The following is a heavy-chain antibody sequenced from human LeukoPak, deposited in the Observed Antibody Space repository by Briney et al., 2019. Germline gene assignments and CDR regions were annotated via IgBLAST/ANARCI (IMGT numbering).Heavy chain of an antibody. V-gene: IGHV1-2*02. D-gene: IGHD6-19*01. CDR3: AREGAAPVAGTAGNWFDP. CDR1: GYTFTSYG. CDR2: INPNSGGT. J-gene: IGHJ5*02. Sequence: ASVKVSCKASGYTFTSYGISWVRQAPGQGLEWMGWINPNSGGTHYAQKLQGRVTMTRDTSSSTAYMELTSLRSDDTAVYYCAREGAAPVAGTAGNWFDPWGQGTLVTVSS.